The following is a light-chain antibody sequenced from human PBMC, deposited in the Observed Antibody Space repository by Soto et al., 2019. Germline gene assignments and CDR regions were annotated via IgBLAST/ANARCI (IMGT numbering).Light chain of an antibody. J-gene: IGKJ5*01. V-gene: IGKV3-11*01. Sequence: EIVLTQSPVTLSLSPGERATLSCRASQSISSYLDWYQQKRGQAPRLLIYDASKMATGIPARFSGSGSGTDFTLTISSGEAEDFAVDYCRQRGNLPITFGQGTRLEIK. CDR1: QSISSY. CDR3: RQRGNLPIT. CDR2: DAS.